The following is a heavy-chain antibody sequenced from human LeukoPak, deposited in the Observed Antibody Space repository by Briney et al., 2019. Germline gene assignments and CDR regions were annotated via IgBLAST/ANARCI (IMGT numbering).Heavy chain of an antibody. CDR2: INHSGST. J-gene: IGHJ4*02. V-gene: IGHV4-34*01. CDR3: ARGDGNYVWGSYRSHPYYFDY. D-gene: IGHD3-16*02. Sequence: PSETLSLTCAVCGGSFSGYYWSWIRQPPGKGLEWIGEINHSGSTNYNPSLKSRVTISVDTSNNQFSLKLSSVTAADTAVYYCARGDGNYVWGSYRSHPYYFDYWGQGTLVTVSS. CDR1: GGSFSGYY.